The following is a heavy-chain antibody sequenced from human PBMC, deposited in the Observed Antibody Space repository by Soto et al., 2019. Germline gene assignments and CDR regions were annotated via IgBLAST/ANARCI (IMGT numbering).Heavy chain of an antibody. CDR1: GYTFTSYG. J-gene: IGHJ5*02. D-gene: IGHD3-3*01. V-gene: IGHV1-18*01. CDR2: ISAYNGNT. Sequence: ASVKVSCKASGYTFTSYGISWVRQAPGQGLEWMGWISAYNGNTNYAQKLQGRVTMTTDTSTSTAYMELRSLRSDDTAVYYCAKKTGYDFWSGYYPDNWFDPWGQGIRVTVAS. CDR3: AKKTGYDFWSGYYPDNWFDP.